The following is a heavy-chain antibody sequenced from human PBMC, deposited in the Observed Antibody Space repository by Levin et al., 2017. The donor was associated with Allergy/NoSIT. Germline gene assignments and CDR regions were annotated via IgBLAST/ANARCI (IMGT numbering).Heavy chain of an antibody. CDR2: INHSGST. V-gene: IGHV4-34*01. Sequence: SETLSLTCAVYGGSFSGYYWSWIRQPPGKGLEWIGEINHSGSTNYNPSLKSRVTISVDTSKNQFSLKLSSVTAADTAVYYCARVGKLTWGSYRRDAFDIWGQGTMVTVSS. J-gene: IGHJ3*02. CDR1: GGSFSGYY. D-gene: IGHD3-16*02. CDR3: ARVGKLTWGSYRRDAFDI.